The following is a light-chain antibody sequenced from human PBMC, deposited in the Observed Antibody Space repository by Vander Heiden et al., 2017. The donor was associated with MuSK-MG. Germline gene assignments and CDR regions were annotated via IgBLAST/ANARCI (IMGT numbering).Light chain of an antibody. CDR2: RND. V-gene: IGLV1-47*01. CDR3: AAWDDSLSGVV. Sequence: QSVLTQPPSASGTPGQRVTISCSGSNSNIGTHYVYWYQQPPGTAPKLLIYRNDQRPSGVPDRFSGSKSGTSASLAISGLRSEDEADYFCAAWDDSLSGVVFGGGTKLTVL. CDR1: NSNIGTHY. J-gene: IGLJ3*02.